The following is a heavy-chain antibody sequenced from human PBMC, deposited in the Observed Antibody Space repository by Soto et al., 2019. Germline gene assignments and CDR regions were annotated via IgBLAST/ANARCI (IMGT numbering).Heavy chain of an antibody. Sequence: GGSLRLSCAASGFTFSNAWMNWVRQAPGKGLEWVGRIKSKTDGGTTDYAAPVKGRFTISRDDSKNTLYLQMNSLKTEDTAVYYCTTGYVLRYFDWLLEPRPEYYFDYWGQGTLVTVSS. J-gene: IGHJ4*02. CDR1: GFTFSNAW. CDR3: TTGYVLRYFDWLLEPRPEYYFDY. CDR2: IKSKTDGGTT. D-gene: IGHD3-9*01. V-gene: IGHV3-15*07.